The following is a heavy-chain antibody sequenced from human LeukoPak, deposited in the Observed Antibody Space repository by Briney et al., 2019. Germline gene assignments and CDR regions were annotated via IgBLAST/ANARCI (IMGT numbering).Heavy chain of an antibody. J-gene: IGHJ4*02. V-gene: IGHV4-39*01. CDR1: GGTISSSSYY. CDR2: IYYSGST. D-gene: IGHD2-2*02. Sequence: PSETLSLTFTVSGGTISSSSYYWGWIRQPPGKGLEWMGSIYYSGSTYYNPSLKSRGTISVDTSKNQFSLKLSSVTAADTAVYYCARQSGYCSSTSCYTFNYWGQGTLVTVSS. CDR3: ARQSGYCSSTSCYTFNY.